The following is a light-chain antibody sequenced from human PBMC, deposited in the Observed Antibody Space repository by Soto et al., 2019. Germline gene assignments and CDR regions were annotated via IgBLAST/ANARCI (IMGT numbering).Light chain of an antibody. Sequence: ALRMTQFPSSFSASIGDRVTITCRASHDITSSLAWYQHIQGRAPKLLISGASNLQFGVPSRFSGSGSGTDFTLTISSLQSEDFATYYCQHYYSSPPTFGQGTKVDIK. CDR3: QHYYSSPPT. CDR2: GAS. CDR1: HDITSS. J-gene: IGKJ1*01. V-gene: IGKV1-8*01.